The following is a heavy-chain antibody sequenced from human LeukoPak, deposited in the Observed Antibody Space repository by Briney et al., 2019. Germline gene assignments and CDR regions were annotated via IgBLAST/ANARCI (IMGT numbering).Heavy chain of an antibody. J-gene: IGHJ4*02. V-gene: IGHV3-74*01. D-gene: IGHD6-19*01. CDR2: MNVYGSVA. Sequence: GGSLRLSCAASGFTFSTYWMHWVRQSPGKGLVWVSHMNVYGSVATYADSVKCRFTISRDNAKNTLYLHMNSLRAQHTAVYCVARATRIYSSGWYYSFDSWGAGALVTVSS. CDR1: GFTFSTYW. CDR3: ARATRIYSSGWYYSFDS.